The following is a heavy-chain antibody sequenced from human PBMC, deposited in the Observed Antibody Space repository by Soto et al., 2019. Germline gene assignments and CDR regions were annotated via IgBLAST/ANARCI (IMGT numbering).Heavy chain of an antibody. CDR1: GFAFNSYV. V-gene: IGHV3-23*01. J-gene: IGHJ5*02. Sequence: PGGSLRLSCRTSGFAFNSYVMHWVRQAPGKGLEWVAAISGSGGSTYYADSVKGRFTISRDNSKNTLYLQMNSLRAEDTAVYYCAKTVSDYDILTGYYQGDWFDPWGQGTLVTVSS. CDR3: AKTVSDYDILTGYYQGDWFDP. D-gene: IGHD3-9*01. CDR2: ISGSGGST.